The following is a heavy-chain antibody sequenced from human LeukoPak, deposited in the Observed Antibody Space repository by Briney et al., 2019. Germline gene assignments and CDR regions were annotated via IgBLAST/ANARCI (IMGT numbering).Heavy chain of an antibody. CDR2: IKSKTDGGTT. CDR3: IKGDDSSGYYYDWFDP. CDR1: GFTFRNAW. V-gene: IGHV3-15*01. Sequence: GGSLRLSCAASGFTFRNAWMSWVRQAPGKGLEWVGRIKSKTDGGTTDYAAPVKGRFTISRDDSKTTLYLQMNSLKTEDTAVYYCIKGDDSSGYYYDWFDPWGQGTLVTVSS. J-gene: IGHJ5*02. D-gene: IGHD3-22*01.